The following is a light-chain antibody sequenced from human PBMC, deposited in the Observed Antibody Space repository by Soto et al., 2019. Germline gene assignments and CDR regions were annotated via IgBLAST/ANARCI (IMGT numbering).Light chain of an antibody. V-gene: IGKV1-5*01. CDR1: QSISSW. CDR2: DVS. Sequence: DIQMTQSPSTLSASVRDRVTITCRASQSISSWLSWYQQKPGQAPKLLMYDVSRLESGVPSRFSGSGSGTEFTLTISSLEPDDFATYYCQQYNSYSTWTFGQGTKVDI. CDR3: QQYNSYSTWT. J-gene: IGKJ1*01.